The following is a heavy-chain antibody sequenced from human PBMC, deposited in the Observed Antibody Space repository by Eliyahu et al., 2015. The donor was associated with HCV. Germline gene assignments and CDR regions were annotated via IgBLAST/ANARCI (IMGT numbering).Heavy chain of an antibody. D-gene: IGHD1-26*01. CDR3: VRVRLGSGLYKTFDY. CDR2: IRNKANSYST. CDR1: GFTFSDHY. J-gene: IGHJ4*02. V-gene: IGHV3-72*01. Sequence: EVQLVESGGGLVQPGGSLRLSCAASGFTFSDHYMDWVRQAPGKGLEWVGRIRNKANSYSTEYAASVKGRFAISRDDSENSLYLQMNNLKTEDTAMYQCVRVRLGSGLYKTFDYWGQGILVTVSS.